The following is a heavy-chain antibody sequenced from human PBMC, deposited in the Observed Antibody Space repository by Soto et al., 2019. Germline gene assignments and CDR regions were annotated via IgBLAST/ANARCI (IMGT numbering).Heavy chain of an antibody. D-gene: IGHD6-6*01. Sequence: GESLKISFKGSGYSFTSYWIGWVRQMPGKGLEWMGIIYPGDSDTRYSPSFQGQVTISADKSISTAYLQWSSLKASDTAMYYCARLKYSSSQYYYYYYYMDVWGKGTTVTVSS. J-gene: IGHJ6*03. CDR2: IYPGDSDT. CDR1: GYSFTSYW. V-gene: IGHV5-51*01. CDR3: ARLKYSSSQYYYYYYYMDV.